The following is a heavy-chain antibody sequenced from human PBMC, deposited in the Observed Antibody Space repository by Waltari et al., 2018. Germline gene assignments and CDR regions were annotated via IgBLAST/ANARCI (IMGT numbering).Heavy chain of an antibody. CDR1: GFTFSSYA. Sequence: EVQLFESGGGLVQPGGSLRLSCAASGFTFSSYAMSWVRQAPGKGLEWVSSISGRGAAIYYADSVKGRFTISRDNSKNTLYLQMISLRAEDTAVYYCATPLGEWERRGAFDIWGQGTMVTVSS. J-gene: IGHJ3*02. D-gene: IGHD3-16*01. CDR3: ATPLGEWERRGAFDI. CDR2: ISGRGAAI. V-gene: IGHV3-23*01.